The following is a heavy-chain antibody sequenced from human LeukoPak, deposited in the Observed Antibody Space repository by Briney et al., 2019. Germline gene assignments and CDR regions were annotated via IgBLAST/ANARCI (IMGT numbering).Heavy chain of an antibody. V-gene: IGHV3-30*18. J-gene: IGHJ4*02. D-gene: IGHD3-10*01. CDR1: GFTFSSYG. Sequence: GGSLRLSCAASGFTFSSYGMHWVRQAPGKGLEWVAVISYDGSNKYYADSVKGRLTISRDNSKNTLYLQMNSLRAEDTAVYYCAKDYGWFGELLSWGQGTLVTVSS. CDR2: ISYDGSNK. CDR3: AKDYGWFGELLS.